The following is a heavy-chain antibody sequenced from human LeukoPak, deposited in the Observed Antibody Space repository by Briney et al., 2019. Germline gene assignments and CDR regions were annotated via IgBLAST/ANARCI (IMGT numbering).Heavy chain of an antibody. CDR2: IYHSGST. CDR3: ARGGAARLHFQN. V-gene: IGHV4-59*01. CDR1: GGSISTYY. Sequence: PETLSLTCTVSGGSISTYYWNWIRQPPGKGLEWIGYIYHSGSTNYNPSLQSRVTISVDTSKNQFSLNLNSVTAADTAVYYCARGGAARLHFQNWGQGTLVTVSS. D-gene: IGHD6-6*01. J-gene: IGHJ1*01.